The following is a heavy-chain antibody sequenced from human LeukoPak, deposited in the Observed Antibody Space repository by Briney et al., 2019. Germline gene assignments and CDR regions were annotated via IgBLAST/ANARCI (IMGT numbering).Heavy chain of an antibody. J-gene: IGHJ4*02. V-gene: IGHV3-23*01. D-gene: IGHD2-8*02. CDR1: GFTLSTFA. Sequence: GGSLRLSCAASGFTLSTFAMIWVRQPPGKGLEGVSSIFPSGGEIHYADSVRGRFTISRDNSKSTLSLQMNSLRAEDTAIYYCATYRQVLLPFESWGQGTLVTVSS. CDR3: ATYRQVLLPFES. CDR2: IFPSGGEI.